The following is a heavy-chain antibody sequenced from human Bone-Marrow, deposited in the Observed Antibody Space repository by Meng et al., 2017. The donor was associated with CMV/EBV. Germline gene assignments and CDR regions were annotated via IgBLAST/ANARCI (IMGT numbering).Heavy chain of an antibody. CDR3: ARERIPAALNAFDI. V-gene: IGHV4-39*07. J-gene: IGHJ3*02. CDR1: GDSISGSTYY. Sequence: SETLSLTCAVSGDSISGSTYYWGWIRQPPGKGLEWIGSIYYSGSTYYNPSLKSRVTISVDTSKNQFSLKLSSVTAADTAVYYCARERIPAALNAFDIWGQGTMVTVSS. CDR2: IYYSGST. D-gene: IGHD2-2*01.